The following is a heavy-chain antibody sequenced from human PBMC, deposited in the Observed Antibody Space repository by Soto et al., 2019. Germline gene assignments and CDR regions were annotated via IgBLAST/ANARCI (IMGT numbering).Heavy chain of an antibody. Sequence: SETLSLTCAVSGGSFSCFYWTWIRQPPGEGLEWIGEINHSGTTNFNPSLRSRLTISLDSSKKHFSLKLTSMTAADAAVYYCARADRTLVTSYGLDVWGQGTTVTVSS. D-gene: IGHD5-18*01. CDR2: INHSGTT. CDR1: GGSFSCFY. CDR3: ARADRTLVTSYGLDV. J-gene: IGHJ6*02. V-gene: IGHV4-34*01.